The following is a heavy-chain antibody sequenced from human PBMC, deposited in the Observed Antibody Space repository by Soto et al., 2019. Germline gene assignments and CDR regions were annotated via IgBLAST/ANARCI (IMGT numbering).Heavy chain of an antibody. Sequence: ASVKGSCKAARYTFTSYDINWVRQATGQGLEWMGWMNPNSGNTGYAQKFQGRVTMTRNTSISTAYMELSSLRSEDTAVYYCARAQEYYDFWSGYYWCWFDPWGQGTLVTVSS. CDR3: ARAQEYYDFWSGYYWCWFDP. D-gene: IGHD3-3*01. CDR2: MNPNSGNT. J-gene: IGHJ5*02. CDR1: RYTFTSYD. V-gene: IGHV1-8*01.